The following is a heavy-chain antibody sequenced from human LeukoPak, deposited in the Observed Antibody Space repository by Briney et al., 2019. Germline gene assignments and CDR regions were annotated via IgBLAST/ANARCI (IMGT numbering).Heavy chain of an antibody. Sequence: SETLSLTCTVSGVSISTYYWTWIRQPPGKGLEWIGNIDYSGNTKYNPSLNSRVTISVDTSKNHFSLKLSSVTAADTAVYYCARWYHDSSGYRYFDYWGQGTLVIVSS. V-gene: IGHV4-59*12. CDR2: IDYSGNT. J-gene: IGHJ4*02. D-gene: IGHD3-22*01. CDR1: GVSISTYY. CDR3: ARWYHDSSGYRYFDY.